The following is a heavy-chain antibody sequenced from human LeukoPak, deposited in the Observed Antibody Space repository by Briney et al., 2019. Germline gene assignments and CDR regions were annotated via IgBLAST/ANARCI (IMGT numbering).Heavy chain of an antibody. J-gene: IGHJ6*03. CDR1: GGSISSYY. V-gene: IGHV4-4*07. CDR2: IYTSGST. D-gene: IGHD5-18*01. Sequence: SETLSLTCTVSGGSISSYYWSWIRQPAGKGLEWIGRIYTSGSTNYNPSLKSRVTMSVDTSKNQFSLKLSSVTAADTAVYYCARESGYGFYYYMDVWGKGTTVTISS. CDR3: ARESGYGFYYYMDV.